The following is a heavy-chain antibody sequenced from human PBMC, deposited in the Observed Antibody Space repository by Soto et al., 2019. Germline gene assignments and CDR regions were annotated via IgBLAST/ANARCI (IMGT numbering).Heavy chain of an antibody. V-gene: IGHV3-23*01. D-gene: IGHD6-13*01. CDR3: AKDHSSSWYYYYGMDV. CDR1: GFTFSSYA. Sequence: GGSLRLSCAASGFTFSSYAMNWVRQAPGKGLEWVSTISGSGSSTYYADSVKGRFTISRDNSKNTLYLKMTSLRAEDTAVYHCAKDHSSSWYYYYGMDVWGQGTTVTVSS. CDR2: ISGSGSST. J-gene: IGHJ6*02.